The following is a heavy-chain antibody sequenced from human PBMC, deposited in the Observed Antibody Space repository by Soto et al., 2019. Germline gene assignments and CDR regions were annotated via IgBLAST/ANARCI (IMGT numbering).Heavy chain of an antibody. CDR3: ARCRLNVRIAARRQRKDAFDI. Sequence: PSETLSLTCAVYGGSFSGYYWSWIRQPPGKGLEWIGEINHSGSTNYNPSLKSRVTISVDTSKNQFSLKLSSVTAADTAVYYCARCRLNVRIAARRQRKDAFDIWGQGTMVTVSS. D-gene: IGHD6-6*01. CDR2: INHSGST. V-gene: IGHV4-34*01. J-gene: IGHJ3*02. CDR1: GGSFSGYY.